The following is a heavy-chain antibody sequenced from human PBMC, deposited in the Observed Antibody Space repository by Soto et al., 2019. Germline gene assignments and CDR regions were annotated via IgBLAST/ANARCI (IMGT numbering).Heavy chain of an antibody. CDR2: SSGSGAST. D-gene: IGHD6-19*01. CDR1: GFTFSSYA. V-gene: IGHV3-23*01. Sequence: EVQLLESGGGLVQPGGSLRLSCAASGFTFSSYAMSWVRQAPGKGREWVSASSGSGASTYYENSVKGRFTISRDNSKTPPDLQINSLRADDTPVYDCPKVLGSSGCVYWYFDLWGRGTLVTVSS. J-gene: IGHJ2*01. CDR3: PKVLGSSGCVYWYFDL.